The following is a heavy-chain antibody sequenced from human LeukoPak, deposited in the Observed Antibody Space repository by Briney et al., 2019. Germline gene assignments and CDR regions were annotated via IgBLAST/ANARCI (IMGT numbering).Heavy chain of an antibody. Sequence: GGSLRLSCAASGFTFSSYAMSWVRQAPGKGLEWVSAISGSGGSTYYADSVKGRFTISRDNSKNTLYLQMSSLRAEDTAVYYCAKDKEDDILTGYYSDAFDIWGQGTMVTVSS. CDR2: ISGSGGST. J-gene: IGHJ3*02. V-gene: IGHV3-23*01. CDR3: AKDKEDDILTGYYSDAFDI. D-gene: IGHD3-9*01. CDR1: GFTFSSYA.